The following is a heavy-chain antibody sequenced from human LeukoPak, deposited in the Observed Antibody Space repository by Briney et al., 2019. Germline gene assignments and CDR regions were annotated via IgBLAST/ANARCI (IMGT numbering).Heavy chain of an antibody. D-gene: IGHD4-11*01. CDR2: IWYGGSSS. CDR1: GFAFTTYG. V-gene: IGHV3-30*02. Sequence: GGSLRLSCAASGFAFTTYGMHWVRQAPGKGLEWVAVIWYGGSSSYYADSVKGRFTISRDNSKNTVYLQMNSLTAEDTAVYYCGKGEEMITVIFHYYMDVWGKGTTVTVSS. J-gene: IGHJ6*03. CDR3: GKGEEMITVIFHYYMDV.